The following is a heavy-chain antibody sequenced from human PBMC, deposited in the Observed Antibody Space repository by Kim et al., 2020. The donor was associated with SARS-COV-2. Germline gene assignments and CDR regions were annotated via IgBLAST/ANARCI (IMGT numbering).Heavy chain of an antibody. CDR2: IYPGDSDT. CDR1: GYSFTSYW. J-gene: IGHJ3*02. D-gene: IGHD2-2*01. CDR3: ASGGLPAATLDAFEI. Sequence: GESLKISCKGSGYSFTSYWIGWVRQMPGKGLEWMGIIYPGDSDTRYSPSFQGQVTISADKSISTAYLQWSSLKASDTAMYYCASGGLPAATLDAFEIWGQGTMVTVSS. V-gene: IGHV5-51*01.